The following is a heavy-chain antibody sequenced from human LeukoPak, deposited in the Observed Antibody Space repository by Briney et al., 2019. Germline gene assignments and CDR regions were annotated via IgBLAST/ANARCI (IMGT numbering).Heavy chain of an antibody. CDR1: GFTFSSYA. Sequence: PGGSLRLSCAASGFTFSSYAMSWVRQAPGKGLEWVSVISGSGGSTYYADSVKGRSTIFRDNSKNTLYLQMNSLRAEDTAVYYCARDAWELLRGGYFDYWGQGTLVTVSS. CDR3: ARDAWELLRGGYFDY. V-gene: IGHV3-23*01. D-gene: IGHD1-26*01. CDR2: ISGSGGST. J-gene: IGHJ4*02.